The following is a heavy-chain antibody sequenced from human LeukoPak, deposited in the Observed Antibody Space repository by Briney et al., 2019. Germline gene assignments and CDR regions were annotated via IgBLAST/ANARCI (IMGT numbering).Heavy chain of an antibody. D-gene: IGHD2-15*01. CDR1: GYTFTSYG. CDR2: VSAYNGNT. J-gene: IGHJ4*02. CDR3: ARTGYCSGGSCQDFDY. V-gene: IGHV1-18*01. Sequence: ASVKVSCKASGYTFTSYGISWVRQAPGQGLEWMGWVSAYNGNTNYAQKLQGRVTMTTDTSTSTAYMELRSLRSDDTAVYYCARTGYCSGGSCQDFDYWGQGTLVTVSS.